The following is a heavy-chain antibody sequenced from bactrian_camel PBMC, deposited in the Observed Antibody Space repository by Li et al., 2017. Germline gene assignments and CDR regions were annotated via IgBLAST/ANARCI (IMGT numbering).Heavy chain of an antibody. J-gene: IGHJ4*01. V-gene: IGHV3S40*01. CDR2: IDLGDGTA. D-gene: IGHD2*01. Sequence: VQLVESGGGSVQAGGSLRLSCTASAYLYNRPCMGWFRQAPGKEREGVATIDLGDGTAWYAVSVRGRFTISQDAAEKTTYLQMITLKPEDTAMYYCAANFGPYCSGPYLARRANFLGQGTQVTVSS. CDR1: AYLYNRPC.